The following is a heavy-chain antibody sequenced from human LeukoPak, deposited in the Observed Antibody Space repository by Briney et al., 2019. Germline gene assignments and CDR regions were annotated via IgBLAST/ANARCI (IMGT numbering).Heavy chain of an antibody. CDR2: INHSGST. J-gene: IGHJ4*02. Sequence: SETLSLTCAVYGGSFRGYYWSWIRQLPGKGLEWIGEINHSGSTNYNPSLKSRVTISVDTSKNQFSPKLSSVTAADTAVYYCARGRYYKFWGQGTLVTVSS. V-gene: IGHV4-34*01. D-gene: IGHD3-10*01. CDR1: GGSFRGYY. CDR3: ARGRYYKF.